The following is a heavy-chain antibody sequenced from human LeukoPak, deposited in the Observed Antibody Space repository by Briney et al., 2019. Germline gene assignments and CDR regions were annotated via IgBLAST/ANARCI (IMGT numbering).Heavy chain of an antibody. D-gene: IGHD3-10*01. CDR1: GFTFSSYE. CDR2: ISSSGSTI. CDR3: AKEATMVRGVNDY. Sequence: GGSLRLSCAASGFTFSSYEMSWVRQAPGKGLEWVSYISSSGSTIYYADSVKGRFTISRDNSKNTLYLQMDSLRAEDTAVYYCAKEATMVRGVNDYWGQGTLVTVSS. J-gene: IGHJ4*02. V-gene: IGHV3-48*03.